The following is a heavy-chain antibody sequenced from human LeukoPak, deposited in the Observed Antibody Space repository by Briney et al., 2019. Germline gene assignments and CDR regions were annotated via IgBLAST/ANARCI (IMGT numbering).Heavy chain of an antibody. V-gene: IGHV4-61*02. CDR2: IYTSGST. CDR3: ARQYQPRASWFDP. D-gene: IGHD2-2*01. CDR1: GGSISSGSYY. Sequence: PSQTLSLTCTVSGGSISSGSYYWSWIRQPAGKGLEWIGRIYTSGSTNYNPSLNSRVTISVDTSKNQFSLKLSSVTAADTAVYYCARQYQPRASWFDPWGQGTLVTVSS. J-gene: IGHJ5*02.